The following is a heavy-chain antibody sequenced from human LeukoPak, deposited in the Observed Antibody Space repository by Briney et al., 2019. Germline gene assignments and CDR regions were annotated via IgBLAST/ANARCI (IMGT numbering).Heavy chain of an antibody. CDR2: ITNDGSST. CDR3: VRDGVGAPPFDY. CDR1: GLTFSSHW. J-gene: IGHJ4*02. Sequence: GGSLRLSCAASGLTFSSHWMHWVRQAPGKGLVWVSRITNDGSSTTYADSVKGRSTISRDNAKNTLLLQMNSLRAEDTAVYYCVRDGVGAPPFDYWGQGVLVTVSS. D-gene: IGHD1-26*01. V-gene: IGHV3-74*01.